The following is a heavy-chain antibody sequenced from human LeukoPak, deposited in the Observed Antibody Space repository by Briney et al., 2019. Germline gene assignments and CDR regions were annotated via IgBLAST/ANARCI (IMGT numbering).Heavy chain of an antibody. CDR3: ARRSYRGVITVYYYYYMDV. J-gene: IGHJ6*03. D-gene: IGHD3-16*02. CDR1: GFTFSSYS. CDR2: IKQDGSKN. V-gene: IGHV3-7*01. Sequence: PGGSLRLSCAASGFTFSSYSMSWVRQAPGKGLEWVANIKQDGSKNHYVDSVKGRFTISRDNAKNSVYLQMNRLRVEDTAVYYCARRSYRGVITVYYYYYMDVWGKGTPVTVSS.